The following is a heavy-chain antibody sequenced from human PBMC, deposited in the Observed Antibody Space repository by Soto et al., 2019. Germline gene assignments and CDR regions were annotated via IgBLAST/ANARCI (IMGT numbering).Heavy chain of an antibody. CDR2: IYYSAST. D-gene: IGHD2-15*01. J-gene: IGHJ6*02. Sequence: QVQLQESGPGLVKPSQTLSLTCTVSGGSISSGGYYWSWIRQHPGKGLEWIGYIYYSASTYYNPSLKSRVTISVDTSKNQFALKLSSVTAADTAVYYCARGGNCIVSSCPLGSHYGMDVWGQGTTVTVSS. CDR1: GGSISSGGYY. V-gene: IGHV4-31*03. CDR3: ARGGNCIVSSCPLGSHYGMDV.